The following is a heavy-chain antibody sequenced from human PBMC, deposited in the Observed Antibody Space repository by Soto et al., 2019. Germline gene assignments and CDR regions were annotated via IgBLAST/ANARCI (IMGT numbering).Heavy chain of an antibody. CDR3: AIDGPHGRFDS. V-gene: IGHV3-23*01. Sequence: PGGSLRLSCAASGFTFRNYGMSWVRQAPGKGLEWVSVVSGDSGFIYYADSVRGRFFTSRDNSKNTVYLQMNSLRDEDTAIYYCAIDGPHGRFDSWGQGTLVTVSS. CDR2: VSGDSGFI. CDR1: GFTFRNYG. J-gene: IGHJ4*02.